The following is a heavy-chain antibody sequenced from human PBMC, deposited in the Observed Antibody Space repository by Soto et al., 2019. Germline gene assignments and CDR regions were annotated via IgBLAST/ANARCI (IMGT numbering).Heavy chain of an antibody. Sequence: PGGSLRLSCAASGFTFSDYYMTWVRQAPGKGPEWVSYIGRDGSHTNYAESVRGRFSVSRDNAANSLYLQMNTLRAEDTALYYCVRATYTSNWYFFDYWGQGTLVTVSS. V-gene: IGHV3-11*05. J-gene: IGHJ4*01. D-gene: IGHD6-13*01. CDR1: GFTFSDYY. CDR3: VRATYTSNWYFFDY. CDR2: IGRDGSHT.